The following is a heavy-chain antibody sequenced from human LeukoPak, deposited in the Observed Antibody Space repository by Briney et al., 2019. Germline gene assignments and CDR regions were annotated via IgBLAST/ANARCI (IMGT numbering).Heavy chain of an antibody. Sequence: KPSETLSLTCTVSGGSITNYWTWIRQPPGKGLEWIGYIHYSGSTNYNPSLKSRVTISVDTSKNQFSLKLSSVTAADTAVYYCARASVTYYYYYYMDVWGKGTTVTVSS. CDR3: ARASVTYYYYYYMDV. CDR2: IHYSGST. V-gene: IGHV4-59*01. CDR1: GGSITNY. D-gene: IGHD4-11*01. J-gene: IGHJ6*03.